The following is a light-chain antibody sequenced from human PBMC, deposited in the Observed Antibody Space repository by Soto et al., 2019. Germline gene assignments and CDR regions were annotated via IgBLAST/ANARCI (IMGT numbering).Light chain of an antibody. CDR2: EVS. J-gene: IGLJ2*01. CDR1: SSDVGAYDY. V-gene: IGLV2-14*01. Sequence: QSALTQPASVSGSPGQTITISCTGTSSDVGAYDYVSWYHQHPDKAPKLIIYEVSDRPSGVSNRFSGSKSGNTASLTISGLQAEDEADYYCNSYTSSTTLVFGGGTKLTVL. CDR3: NSYTSSTTLV.